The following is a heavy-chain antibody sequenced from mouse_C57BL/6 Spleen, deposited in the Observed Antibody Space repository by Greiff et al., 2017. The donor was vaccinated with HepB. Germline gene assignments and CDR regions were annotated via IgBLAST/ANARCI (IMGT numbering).Heavy chain of an antibody. V-gene: IGHV1-78*01. J-gene: IGHJ2*01. Sequence: VQVVESDAELVKPGASVKISCKVSGYTFTDHTIHWMKQRPEQGLEWIGYIYPRDGSTKYNEKFKGKATLTADKSSSTAYMQLNSLTSEDSAVYFCARSRAITTVVADYWGQGTTLTVSS. CDR3: ARSRAITTVVADY. CDR2: IYPRDGST. D-gene: IGHD1-1*01. CDR1: GYTFTDHT.